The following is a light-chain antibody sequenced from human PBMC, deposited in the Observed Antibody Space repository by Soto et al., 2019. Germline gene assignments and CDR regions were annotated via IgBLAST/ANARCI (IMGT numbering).Light chain of an antibody. CDR3: QVWDSRSEHWV. CDR2: DDS. J-gene: IGLJ3*02. V-gene: IGLV3-21*02. Sequence: SYELTQSPSVSVAPGQTARITCEGNNIGSKSVHWYQQKPGQAPVAVVYDDSDRPSGIPERFSGSNSGNKATLTISRVEAGDEADFYCQVWDSRSEHWVFGGGTKLTVL. CDR1: NIGSKS.